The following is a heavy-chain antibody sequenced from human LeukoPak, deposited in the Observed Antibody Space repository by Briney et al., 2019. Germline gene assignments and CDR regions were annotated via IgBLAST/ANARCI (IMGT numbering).Heavy chain of an antibody. CDR1: GYTFTSYG. CDR3: AIGWTYYYGPGSYPGDY. D-gene: IGHD3-10*01. Sequence: ASVKVSCKASGYTFTSYGISWVRQAPGQGLEWMGWIGAYNGNTNYAQKLQGRVTMTTDTSTSTAYMELRSLRSDDTAVYYSAIGWTYYYGPGSYPGDYWGQGTLVTVSP. J-gene: IGHJ4*02. CDR2: IGAYNGNT. V-gene: IGHV1-18*01.